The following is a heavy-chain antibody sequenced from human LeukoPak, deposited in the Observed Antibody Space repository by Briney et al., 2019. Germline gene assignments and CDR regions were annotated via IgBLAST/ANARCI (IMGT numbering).Heavy chain of an antibody. CDR1: GFTFSSYS. Sequence: PGGSLRLPCAASGFTFSSYSMNWVRQAPGKGLEWVSYISSSSSTIYYADSVKGRFTISRDNAKNSLYLQMNSLRAEDTAVYYCAREAKVAARPIYDAFDIWGQGTMVTVSS. J-gene: IGHJ3*02. D-gene: IGHD6-6*01. CDR3: AREAKVAARPIYDAFDI. CDR2: ISSSSSTI. V-gene: IGHV3-48*01.